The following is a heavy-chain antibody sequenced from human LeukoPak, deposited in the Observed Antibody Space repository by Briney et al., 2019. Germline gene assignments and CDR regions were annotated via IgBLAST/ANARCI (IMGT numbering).Heavy chain of an antibody. J-gene: IGHJ4*02. V-gene: IGHV4-38-2*01. Sequence: PSETLSLTCAVSGYSISSGYYWGWIRQPPGKGLEWIGSIYHSGSTYYNPSLKSRVTISVDTSKNQFSLKLRSVTAADTAVYYCASTAVGAFDCWGQGTLVTVSS. CDR2: IYHSGST. CDR3: ASTAVGAFDC. D-gene: IGHD1-26*01. CDR1: GYSISSGYY.